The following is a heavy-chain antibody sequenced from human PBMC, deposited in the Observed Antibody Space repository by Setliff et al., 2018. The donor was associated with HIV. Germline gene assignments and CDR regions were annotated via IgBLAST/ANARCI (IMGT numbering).Heavy chain of an antibody. Sequence: KAGGSLRLSCAASGSIFSNYSMNWVRQAPGRGLEWVPSISSSSTFIYYADSVKGRFTISRDNAKKSLYLQMNSLRADDTAVYYCARDRVVGATLDPLDLWGQGTMVTVSS. CDR2: ISSSSTFI. CDR3: ARDRVVGATLDPLDL. CDR1: GSIFSNYS. V-gene: IGHV3-21*01. D-gene: IGHD1-26*01. J-gene: IGHJ3*01.